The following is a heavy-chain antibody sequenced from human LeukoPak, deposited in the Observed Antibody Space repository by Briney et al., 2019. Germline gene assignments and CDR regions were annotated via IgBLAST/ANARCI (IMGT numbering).Heavy chain of an antibody. V-gene: IGHV3-33*01. CDR1: GFTFSDYG. CDR2: LSPHANYE. J-gene: IGHJ4*02. CDR3: ARDWIDRSLDY. D-gene: IGHD2-2*03. Sequence: GGSLRLSCAASGFTFSDYGIHWVRQAPGKGLEWVAVLSPHANYEYYADSVQGRFTISRDDSKNTVYLQMNSLRDEETAVYYCARDWIDRSLDYWGLGTLVTVSS.